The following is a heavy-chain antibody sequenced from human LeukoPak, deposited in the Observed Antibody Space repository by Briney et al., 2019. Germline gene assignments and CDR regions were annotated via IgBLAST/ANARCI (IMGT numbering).Heavy chain of an antibody. CDR2: MNPNSGNT. Sequence: ASVKASCKASGYTFTSYDINWVRQATGQGLEWMGWMNPNSGNTGYAQKFQGRVTMTRNTSISTAYMELSSLRSEDTAVYYCARVYRTDFYYYMDVWGKGTTVTVSS. V-gene: IGHV1-8*01. CDR3: ARVYRTDFYYYMDV. J-gene: IGHJ6*03. D-gene: IGHD4-11*01. CDR1: GYTFTSYD.